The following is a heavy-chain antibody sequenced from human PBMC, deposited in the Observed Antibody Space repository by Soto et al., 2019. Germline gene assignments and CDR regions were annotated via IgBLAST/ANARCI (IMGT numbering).Heavy chain of an antibody. CDR1: GFTFSSYS. CDR3: ARVGPTYYYDSSGEYYFDY. CDR2: ISSSSSYI. D-gene: IGHD3-22*01. V-gene: IGHV3-21*01. J-gene: IGHJ4*02. Sequence: GGSLRLSCAASGFTFSSYSMNWVRQAPGKGLEWVSSISSSSSYIYYADSVKGRFTISRDNAKNSLYLQMNSLRAEDTAVYYCARVGPTYYYDSSGEYYFDYWGQGTLVTVSS.